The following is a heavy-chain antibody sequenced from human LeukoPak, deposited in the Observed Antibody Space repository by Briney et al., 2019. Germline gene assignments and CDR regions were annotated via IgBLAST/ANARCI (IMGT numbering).Heavy chain of an antibody. CDR1: GFTFAIYH. J-gene: IGHJ3*02. CDR3: AKSRVEVAGTGGFDT. Sequence: GGSLRPSCAASGFTFAIYHMSWVRQATGKGLEWVATIRGDGVYYADSVKGRFTISRDDSKNTVYVQMNSLRAEDTAVYYCAKSRVEVAGTGGFDTWGRGTLVAVSS. CDR2: IRGDGV. D-gene: IGHD6-13*01. V-gene: IGHV3-23*01.